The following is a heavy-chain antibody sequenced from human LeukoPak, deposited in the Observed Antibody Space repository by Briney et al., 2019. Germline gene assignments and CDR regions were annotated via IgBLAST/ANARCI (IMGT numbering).Heavy chain of an antibody. J-gene: IGHJ4*02. V-gene: IGHV3-64D*06. CDR2: ISSNGGST. CDR1: GFTFSSYA. D-gene: IGHD6-13*01. Sequence: LAGGSLRLSCSASGFTFSSYAMHWVRQAPGKGLEYVSAISSNGGSTYYADSVKGRFTNSRDNSKNTLCLQMSSLRAEDTAVYYCVKDRGVAAAGFDYWGQGTLVTVSS. CDR3: VKDRGVAAAGFDY.